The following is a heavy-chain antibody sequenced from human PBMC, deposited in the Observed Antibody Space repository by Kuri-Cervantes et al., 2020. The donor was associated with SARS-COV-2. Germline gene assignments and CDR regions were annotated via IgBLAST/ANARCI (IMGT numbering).Heavy chain of an antibody. D-gene: IGHD4-11*01. J-gene: IGHJ6*02. CDR1: GGSISSYY. CDR2: IYYSGST. V-gene: IGHV4-59*12. CDR3: ARRNPIVDYSSYWDYYYGMDV. Sequence: SETLSLTCTASGGSISSYYWSWIRQPPGKGLEWIGYIYYSGSTNYNPSLKSRVTISVDTSKNQFSLKLSSVTAADTAVYYCARRNPIVDYSSYWDYYYGMDVWGQGTTVTVSS.